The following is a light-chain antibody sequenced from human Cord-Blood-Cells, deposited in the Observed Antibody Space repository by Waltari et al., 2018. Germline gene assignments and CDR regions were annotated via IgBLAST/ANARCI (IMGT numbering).Light chain of an antibody. Sequence: QSALTQPRSVSGPPGQSVTISCTGTSSDVGGYNDVSWYQQHPAKAPKPMVHDVSKRPSGVPDRFSGSKSGNTASLNISGLQAEDEADYYCCSYAGSYTLVFGGGNKLTVL. CDR1: SSDVGGYND. V-gene: IGLV2-11*01. J-gene: IGLJ2*01. CDR2: DVS. CDR3: CSYAGSYTLV.